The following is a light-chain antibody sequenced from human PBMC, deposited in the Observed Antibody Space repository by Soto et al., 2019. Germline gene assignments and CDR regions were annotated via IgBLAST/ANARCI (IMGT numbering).Light chain of an antibody. CDR2: EGS. CDR3: CTYAGSSSYV. V-gene: IGLV2-23*01. J-gene: IGLJ1*01. CDR1: SSDVGSYNL. Sequence: QSALTQPASVSGSPGQSITISCTGTSSDVGSYNLVSWYQQHPGTAPKVMIYEGSKRSSGVSNRFSGSKSGNTASLTISGLQAEDEADYYCCTYAGSSSYVFGTGTKVTVL.